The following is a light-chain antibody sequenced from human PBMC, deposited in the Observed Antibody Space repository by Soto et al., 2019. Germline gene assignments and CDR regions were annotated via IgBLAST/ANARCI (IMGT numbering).Light chain of an antibody. CDR2: KSS. CDR3: QQYSVYWT. Sequence: DIQMNQSPSTLASSEGDRLTISCRASQSVRIWLAWYQLKPGRAPKLLIYKSSILESGVPSRLSGSGSGTEFTLTIKSLQPDDFATYYCQQYSVYWTFGQGTKVDI. V-gene: IGKV1-5*03. J-gene: IGKJ1*01. CDR1: QSVRIW.